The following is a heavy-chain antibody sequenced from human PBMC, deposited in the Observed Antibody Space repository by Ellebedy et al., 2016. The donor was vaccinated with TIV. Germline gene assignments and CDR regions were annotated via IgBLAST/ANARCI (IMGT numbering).Heavy chain of an antibody. CDR3: ARAADWEPSPHDAFDI. CDR1: GFTFSSYV. V-gene: IGHV3-21*01. CDR2: IGIGSGGT. J-gene: IGHJ3*02. D-gene: IGHD1-26*01. Sequence: GESLKISXAASGFTFSSYVMIWVRQAPGKGLEWVSSIGIGSGGTQYADSVKGRFTISRDNAKNSLYLQMNSLRAEDTAVYYCARAADWEPSPHDAFDIWGQGTMVTVSS.